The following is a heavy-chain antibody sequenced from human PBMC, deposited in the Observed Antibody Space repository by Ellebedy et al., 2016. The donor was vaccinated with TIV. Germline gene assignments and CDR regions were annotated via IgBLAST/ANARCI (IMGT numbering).Heavy chain of an antibody. CDR2: ISNGGDTT. CDR1: GFTFGCCA. J-gene: IGHJ4*02. V-gene: IGHV3-23*01. D-gene: IGHD6-13*01. Sequence: GESLKISCAASGFTFGCCAMSWVRQAPGKGLEWVSVISNGGDTTYADSVKGWFTISRDNAKNTLYLQMNSLRADDTAMYYCAKLGGVLSWYADYWGLGTLVTVSP. CDR3: AKLGGVLSWYADY.